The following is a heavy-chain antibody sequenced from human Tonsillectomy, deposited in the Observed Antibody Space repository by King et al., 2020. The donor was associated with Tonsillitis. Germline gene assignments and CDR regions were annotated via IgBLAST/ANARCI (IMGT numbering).Heavy chain of an antibody. V-gene: IGHV4-34*01. CDR2: ITHGGST. CDR1: GGSFSDYF. Sequence: VQLQQWGAGLLKPSETLSLTCAVYGGSFSDYFWGWIRQPPGKGLEWIGEITHGGSTNYNPSLKSRVTTSVDTSKNQFSLKLSSVTAADTAVYYCARGKGEYGSSWEYWGQGTLVTVSS. J-gene: IGHJ4*02. CDR3: ARGKGEYGSSWEY. D-gene: IGHD6-13*01.